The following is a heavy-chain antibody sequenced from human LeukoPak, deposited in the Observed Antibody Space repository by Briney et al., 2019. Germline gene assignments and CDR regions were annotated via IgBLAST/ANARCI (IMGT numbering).Heavy chain of an antibody. CDR1: GFTFSGYH. Sequence: GGSLRLSCAASGFTFSGYHMSWIRQASGKGLEWVSYVSSSGGTISYADSVKGRFSISRDNAKKSLYLQMNSLRAEDTAVYYCARGPVSSSGFFDYWGQGTLVTVSS. J-gene: IGHJ4*02. V-gene: IGHV3-11*01. CDR3: ARGPVSSSGFFDY. CDR2: VSSSGGTI. D-gene: IGHD3-22*01.